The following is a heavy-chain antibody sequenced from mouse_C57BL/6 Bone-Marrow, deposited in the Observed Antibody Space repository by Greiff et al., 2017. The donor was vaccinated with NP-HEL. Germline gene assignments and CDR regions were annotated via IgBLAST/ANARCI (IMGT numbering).Heavy chain of an antibody. J-gene: IGHJ1*03. V-gene: IGHV1-64*01. D-gene: IGHD2-3*01. CDR2: IHPNSGST. CDR1: GYTFTSYW. Sequence: QVQLQQPGAELVKPGASVKLSCKASGYTFTSYWMHWVKQRPGQGLEWIGMIHPNSGSTNYNEKFKSKATLTVAKSSSTAYMQLSSLTSEDSAVYYCASDGYWYFDVWGTGTTVTVSS. CDR3: ASDGYWYFDV.